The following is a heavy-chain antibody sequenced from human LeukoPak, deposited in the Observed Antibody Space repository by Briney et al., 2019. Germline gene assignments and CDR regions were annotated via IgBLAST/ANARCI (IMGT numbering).Heavy chain of an antibody. Sequence: GGSLRLSCAASGFTFSSYAMSWVRQAPGKGLEWVSAISGSRSYTYYADSVKGRFTISRDNSKNTLYLQMNSLRPEDTAVYYCVRGITSGWFFDYWGLGTLVTVSS. CDR2: ISGSRSYT. J-gene: IGHJ4*02. CDR3: VRGITSGWFFDY. V-gene: IGHV3-23*01. CDR1: GFTFSSYA. D-gene: IGHD6-19*01.